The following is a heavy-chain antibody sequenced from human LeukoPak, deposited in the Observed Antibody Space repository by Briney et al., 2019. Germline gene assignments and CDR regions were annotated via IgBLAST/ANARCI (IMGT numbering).Heavy chain of an antibody. D-gene: IGHD6-6*01. V-gene: IGHV3-23*01. J-gene: IGHJ4*02. CDR3: ARAQYSSSREIAVYYFDY. Sequence: GGSLRLSCAASGFTFSSYAMSWVRQAPGKGLEWVSAISGSGGSTYYADSMKGRFTISRDNSKNTLYLQMNSLRAEDTAVYYCARAQYSSSREIAVYYFDYWGQGTLVTVSS. CDR1: GFTFSSYA. CDR2: ISGSGGST.